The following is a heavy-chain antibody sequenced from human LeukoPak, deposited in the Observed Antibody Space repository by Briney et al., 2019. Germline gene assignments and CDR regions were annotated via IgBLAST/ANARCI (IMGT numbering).Heavy chain of an antibody. CDR1: GYIFTSYY. CDR2: INPSAGST. Sequence: ASVKVSCKASGYIFTSYYMHWARQAPGQRLEWMGVINPSAGSTTYAQKFQGRVTMTRDTSTSIVYMELSSLRSEDTAVYYCAREEMASMTFSLEHAFDIWGQGTMVTVSS. CDR3: AREEMASMTFSLEHAFDI. J-gene: IGHJ3*02. V-gene: IGHV1-46*01. D-gene: IGHD5-24*01.